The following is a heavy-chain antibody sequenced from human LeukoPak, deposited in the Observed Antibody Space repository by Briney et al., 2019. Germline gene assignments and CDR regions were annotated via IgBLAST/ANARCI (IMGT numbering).Heavy chain of an antibody. V-gene: IGHV4-4*07. Sequence: SETLSLTCTVSGGSINYYYWTWIRQPAGKVLEWIGRIYSSGSTNYNPSLKSRVIMSVDTSKNQFSLKLSSVTAADTAVYYCARVGYSGSYFSPYWGQGTLVTVSS. CDR1: GGSINYYY. CDR3: ARVGYSGSYFSPY. CDR2: IYSSGST. J-gene: IGHJ4*02. D-gene: IGHD1-26*01.